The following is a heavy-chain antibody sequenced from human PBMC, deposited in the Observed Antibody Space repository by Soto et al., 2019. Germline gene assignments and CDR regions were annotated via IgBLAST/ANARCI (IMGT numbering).Heavy chain of an antibody. CDR1: GGSISGYY. V-gene: IGHV4-4*07. J-gene: IGHJ4*02. CDR2: IYTSGST. CDR3: ARGAPLWFGELSYYFDY. D-gene: IGHD3-10*01. Sequence: PSETLSLTCTVSGGSISGYYWSWIRQPAGKGLEWIGRIYTSGSTNYNPSLKSRVTMSVDTSKNQFSLKLSSVTAADTAVYYCARGAPLWFGELSYYFDYWGQGTLVTVSS.